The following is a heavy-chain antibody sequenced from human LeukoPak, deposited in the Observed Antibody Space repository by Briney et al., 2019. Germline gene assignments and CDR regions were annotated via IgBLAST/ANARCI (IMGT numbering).Heavy chain of an antibody. Sequence: GGSLRPSCAASGFTFRSYSMNWVRQAPGKGLEWVSSINSISNHIYYADSVKGRFTISRDNVKNTLYLQMNSLRAEDTAVYYCARDWWELLLGDWGQGTLVTVSS. J-gene: IGHJ4*02. V-gene: IGHV3-21*01. D-gene: IGHD1-26*01. CDR1: GFTFRSYS. CDR2: INSISNHI. CDR3: ARDWWELLLGD.